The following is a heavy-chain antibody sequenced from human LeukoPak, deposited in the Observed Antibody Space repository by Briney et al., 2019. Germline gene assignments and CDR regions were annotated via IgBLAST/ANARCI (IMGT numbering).Heavy chain of an antibody. CDR1: GFTFDDYG. Sequence: GGSLRLSCAASGFTFDDYGMSWVRQAPGKGLEWVSGINWNGGSTGYADSVEGRFTISRDNAKNSLYLQMNSLRAEDTASYYCARDNYDILTGPDAFDIWGQGTMVTVSS. CDR3: ARDNYDILTGPDAFDI. V-gene: IGHV3-20*04. D-gene: IGHD3-9*01. CDR2: INWNGGST. J-gene: IGHJ3*02.